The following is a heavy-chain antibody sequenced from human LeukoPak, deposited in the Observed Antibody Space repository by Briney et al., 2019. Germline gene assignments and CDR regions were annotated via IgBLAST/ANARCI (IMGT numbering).Heavy chain of an antibody. Sequence: GGSLRLSCGASGFTFSNYNMNWVRQAPGEGLEWVSSINSRSTYIFYADSVMGRFTISRDNAKNSLFLQMNSLRAEDTAVSYCARDEANGFDSWGQGTLVTVSS. D-gene: IGHD2-8*01. CDR1: GFTFSNYN. J-gene: IGHJ5*01. V-gene: IGHV3-21*01. CDR2: INSRSTYI. CDR3: ARDEANGFDS.